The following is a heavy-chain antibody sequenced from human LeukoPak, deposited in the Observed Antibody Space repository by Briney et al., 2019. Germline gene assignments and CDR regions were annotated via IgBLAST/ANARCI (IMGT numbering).Heavy chain of an antibody. CDR1: GFTFSSYA. V-gene: IGHV3-23*01. D-gene: IGHD3-3*01. J-gene: IGHJ4*02. Sequence: GGSLRLSCAASGFTFSSYAMSWVRQAPGKGLELVSAISGSGGSTYYADSVKGRFTISRDNSKNTLYLQMNSLRAEDTAVYYCAKCREYYDFWSGYYMETYFDYWGQGTLVTVSS. CDR2: ISGSGGST. CDR3: AKCREYYDFWSGYYMETYFDY.